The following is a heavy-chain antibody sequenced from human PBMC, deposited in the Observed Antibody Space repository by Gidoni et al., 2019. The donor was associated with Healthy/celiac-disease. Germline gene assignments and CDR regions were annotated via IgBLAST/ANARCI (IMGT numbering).Heavy chain of an antibody. CDR2: ISYDVSNK. D-gene: IGHD2-21*02. Sequence: QVQLVEAGGGVVHPGRSLRHSCAACGFTFSSYAMHWVRQAPGRGLEWVAVISYDVSNKYYADSVKGRFTISRDNSKNTLYLQMNSLRAEDTAVYYCARESGGNSEGGMDVWGKGTTVTVSS. V-gene: IGHV3-30-3*01. CDR3: ARESGGNSEGGMDV. J-gene: IGHJ6*03. CDR1: GFTFSSYA.